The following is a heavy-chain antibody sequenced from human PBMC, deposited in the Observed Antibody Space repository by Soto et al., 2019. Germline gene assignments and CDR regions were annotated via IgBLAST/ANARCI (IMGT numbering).Heavy chain of an antibody. CDR3: ARANKWLFQYYFDF. V-gene: IGHV3-48*02. CDR2: ISRSSSSI. J-gene: IGHJ4*02. D-gene: IGHD3-22*01. CDR1: GFTFSSYS. Sequence: GVSLRLSCAASGFTFSSYSMNWVRQAPGKGLEWVSYISRSSSSIYYADSVKGRFTISRDNAKNSLYLQMNSLRDEDTAVYYCARANKWLFQYYFDFWGKGTLVTVSS.